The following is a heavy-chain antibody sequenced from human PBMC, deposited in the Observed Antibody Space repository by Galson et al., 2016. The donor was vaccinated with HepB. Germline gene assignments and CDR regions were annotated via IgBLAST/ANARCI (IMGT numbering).Heavy chain of an antibody. Sequence: SLRLSCATSGFTFGEYAMSWFRLAPGKGLEWVAVISSAAYGGTPDYAASVKGRFIISRDDSKGVAYLQMDSLKTEDTAVYYCTTDGPFVSGGRGYHYGMDVWGQGTTVTVSS. D-gene: IGHD2-15*01. CDR3: TTDGPFVSGGRGYHYGMDV. CDR1: GFTFGEYA. V-gene: IGHV3-49*03. J-gene: IGHJ6*02. CDR2: ISSAAYGGTP.